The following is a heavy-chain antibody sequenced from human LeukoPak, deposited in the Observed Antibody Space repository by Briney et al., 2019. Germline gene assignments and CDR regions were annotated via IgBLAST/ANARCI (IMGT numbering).Heavy chain of an antibody. V-gene: IGHV4-31*03. CDR3: ARGPAGSYFHVPDY. J-gene: IGHJ4*02. Sequence: SETLSLTCTVSGVSISSGGYYWTWIRQPSGQGLVCIINIYYSGSTYYNPSLKRRISMSLDTSKNQFSLKLSSVTAADTAMYYCARGPAGSYFHVPDYWGQGTLVTVSS. D-gene: IGHD3-10*01. CDR2: IYYSGST. CDR1: GVSISSGGYY.